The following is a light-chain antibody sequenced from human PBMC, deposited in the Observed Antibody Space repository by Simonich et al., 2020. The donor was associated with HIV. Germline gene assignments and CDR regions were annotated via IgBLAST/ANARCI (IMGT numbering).Light chain of an antibody. Sequence: EIVMTQSPATLSVSPGESATLSCRARQGIMSHLAWYQQKPGQTPRLLTYAASTRATGIPFGFSGSGAGTEFTLTISSMESEDFAVYYCQQYNNWPPAFGGGTNVEIK. V-gene: IGKV3-15*01. CDR1: QGIMSH. CDR2: AAS. CDR3: QQYNNWPPA. J-gene: IGKJ4*01.